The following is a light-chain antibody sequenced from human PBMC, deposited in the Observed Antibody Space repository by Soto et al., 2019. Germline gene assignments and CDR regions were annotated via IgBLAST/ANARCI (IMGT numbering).Light chain of an antibody. J-gene: IGKJ4*01. Sequence: DIQTTQSPSFVSASVGDSVTITCRASQAVSTWLAWYQQKPRGAPRLLIYAASTLQSGVPSRFSGSGSGTDFTLTIRSLQPEDFATYYCQQSNSFPRTFGGGTKVDIK. CDR3: QQSNSFPRT. V-gene: IGKV1-12*01. CDR1: QAVSTW. CDR2: AAS.